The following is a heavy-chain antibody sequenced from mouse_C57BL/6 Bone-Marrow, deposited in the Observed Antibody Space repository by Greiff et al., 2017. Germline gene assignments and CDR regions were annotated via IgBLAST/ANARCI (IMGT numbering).Heavy chain of an antibody. J-gene: IGHJ2*01. CDR2: IYPGSGNT. Sequence: QVQLQQSGAELVRPGASVKLSCKASGYTFTDYYINWVKQRPGQGLEWIARIYPGSGNTYYNEKFKGKATLTAEKSSSTAYMQLSSLTSEDSAVYFCARLGGSSSLFDYWGQGTTLTVSS. D-gene: IGHD1-1*01. CDR3: ARLGGSSSLFDY. V-gene: IGHV1-76*01. CDR1: GYTFTDYY.